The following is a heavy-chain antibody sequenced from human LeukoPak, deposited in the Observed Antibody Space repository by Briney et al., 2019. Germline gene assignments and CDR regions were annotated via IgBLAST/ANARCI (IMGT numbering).Heavy chain of an antibody. D-gene: IGHD2-15*01. V-gene: IGHV3-74*01. CDR2: INSDGSTT. CDR1: GLTFSGYW. CDR3: AKQLGYCSDGSCYFPY. J-gene: IGHJ4*02. Sequence: PGGSLRLSCAASGLTFSGYWMHWVRQAPGKGLVWVSRINSDGSTTTYADSVQGRFTISRDNSKSTLCLQMNSLRAEDTAVYYCAKQLGYCSDGSCYFPYWGQGTLVTVSS.